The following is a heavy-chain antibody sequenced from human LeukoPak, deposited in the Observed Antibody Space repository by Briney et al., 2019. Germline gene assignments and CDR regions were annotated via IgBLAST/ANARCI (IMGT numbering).Heavy chain of an antibody. CDR2: INHSGST. CDR1: GGSFSGYY. CDR3: ARSKGILSGSFTYYMDV. Sequence: PSETLSPTCAVYGGSFSGYYWSWIPQPPGKGLEWIGEINHSGSTNYNPSLKSRVTISVDTSKNQFSLKLSSVTAADTAVYYCARSKGILSGSFTYYMDVWGKGTTVTVSS. V-gene: IGHV4-34*01. J-gene: IGHJ6*03. D-gene: IGHD1-26*01.